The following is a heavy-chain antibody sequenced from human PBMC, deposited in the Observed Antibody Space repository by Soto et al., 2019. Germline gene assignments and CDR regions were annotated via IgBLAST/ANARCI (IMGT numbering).Heavy chain of an antibody. D-gene: IGHD4-17*01. CDR2: IRSKANSYAT. CDR1: GFTFSGSA. Sequence: EVQLVESGGGLVQPGGSLKLSCAASGFTFSGSAMHWVRQASGKGLEWVGRIRSKANSYATAYDASVKVRFTISRDDSKNTAYLQMNSLQTDDTAVYYCPRLTTVTNFDYWGPGTLVTVSS. J-gene: IGHJ4*02. CDR3: PRLTTVTNFDY. V-gene: IGHV3-73*02.